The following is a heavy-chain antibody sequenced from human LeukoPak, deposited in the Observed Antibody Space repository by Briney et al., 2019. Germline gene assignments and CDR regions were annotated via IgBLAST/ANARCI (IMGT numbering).Heavy chain of an antibody. CDR1: GFTFSRHW. CDR3: ARDQFFVVAPAAGSFDY. Sequence: GGSLRLSCAASGFTFSRHWMSWARQAPGKGLEWLANIKQDGSEKYYVDSVKGRFTISRDNAKNSLYLQMNSLRAEDTAVYYCARDQFFVVAPAAGSFDYWGQGTLVTVSS. CDR2: IKQDGSEK. V-gene: IGHV3-7*01. J-gene: IGHJ4*02. D-gene: IGHD2-2*01.